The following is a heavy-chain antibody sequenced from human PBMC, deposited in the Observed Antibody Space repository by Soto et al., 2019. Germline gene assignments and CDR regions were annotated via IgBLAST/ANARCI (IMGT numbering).Heavy chain of an antibody. CDR2: IYYSGST. D-gene: IGHD3-10*01. Sequence: SETLSLTCTVSGGSISSSSYYWGWIRQPPGKGLEWIGSIYYSGSTYYNPSLKSRVTISVDTSKNQFSLKLSSVTAADTAVYYRYLGHYYGSGSYYNYGMDVWGQGTTVT. CDR1: GGSISSSSYY. V-gene: IGHV4-39*01. CDR3: YLGHYYGSGSYYNYGMDV. J-gene: IGHJ6*02.